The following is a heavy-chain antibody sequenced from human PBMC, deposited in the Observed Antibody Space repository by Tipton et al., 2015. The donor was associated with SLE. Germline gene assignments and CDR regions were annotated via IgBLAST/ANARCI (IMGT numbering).Heavy chain of an antibody. V-gene: IGHV4-59*01. CDR1: GESLSGYY. CDR3: AKDSGTYYFDF. J-gene: IGHJ4*02. Sequence: GLVKPSETLSLTCALSGESLSGYYWSWIRQSPGKGLEWIGYIYYSGSTNHNPSLKSRVTMSVGTSKNQFSLKLSSVTAADTAVYYCAKDSGTYYFDFWGQGVLVNVSS. D-gene: IGHD1-26*01. CDR2: IYYSGST.